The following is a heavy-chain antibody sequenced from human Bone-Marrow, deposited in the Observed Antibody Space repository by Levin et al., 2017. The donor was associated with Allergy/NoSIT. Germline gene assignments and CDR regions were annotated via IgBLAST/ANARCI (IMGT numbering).Heavy chain of an antibody. CDR3: AKDRDYRPDFYYYGMDV. CDR1: GFTFSTYA. V-gene: IGHV3-30*18. D-gene: IGHD4-11*01. Sequence: LSGGSLRLSCAASGFTFSTYAMHWVRQAPGKGLEWVAVISYDGSKKDYEDSVEGRFTISRDNSKNTLFLQMISLRAEDTAVYYCAKDRDYRPDFYYYGMDVWGQGTTVTVSS. J-gene: IGHJ6*02. CDR2: ISYDGSKK.